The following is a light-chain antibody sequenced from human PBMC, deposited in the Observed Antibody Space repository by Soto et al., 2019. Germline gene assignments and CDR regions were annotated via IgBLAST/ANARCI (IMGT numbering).Light chain of an antibody. J-gene: IGLJ1*01. V-gene: IGLV2-8*01. Sequence: QSALTQPPSASGSPGQSVTISCTGTSSDVGGYNYVSWYQHHPGKAPKLMIYEVSKRPSGVPDRFSGSKSGSAASLTVSGLQAEDEADYYCSSYAGSNIYVFXTGTKVTVL. CDR1: SSDVGGYNY. CDR2: EVS. CDR3: SSYAGSNIYV.